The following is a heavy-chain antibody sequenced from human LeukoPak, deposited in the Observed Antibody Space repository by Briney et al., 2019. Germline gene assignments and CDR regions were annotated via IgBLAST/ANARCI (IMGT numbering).Heavy chain of an antibody. CDR1: GFTFSTYW. CDR2: MRRDGNEI. Sequence: GGSLRLSCSASGFTFSTYWMSWVRQAPGKGLEWVANMRRDGNEIYYLDSVRGRFTISRDNAKNSLYLQMNSLRAEDTAVYYCARDDLFTSRGAFDIWGQGTMVTASS. D-gene: IGHD2-2*01. CDR3: ARDDLFTSRGAFDI. V-gene: IGHV3-7*01. J-gene: IGHJ3*02.